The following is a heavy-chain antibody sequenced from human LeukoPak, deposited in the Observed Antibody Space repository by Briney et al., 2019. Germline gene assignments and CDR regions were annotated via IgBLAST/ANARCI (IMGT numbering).Heavy chain of an antibody. CDR3: ARSITGTTVGDAFDI. J-gene: IGHJ3*02. Sequence: KPGGSLRLSCAASGFTFSSYSMNWVRQAPGKGLEWVSSISSSSSYIYYADSVKGRFTISRDNAKNSLYLQMNSLRAEDTAVYYCARSITGTTVGDAFDIWGQGTMVTVSS. D-gene: IGHD1-20*01. CDR1: GFTFSSYS. V-gene: IGHV3-21*01. CDR2: ISSSSSYI.